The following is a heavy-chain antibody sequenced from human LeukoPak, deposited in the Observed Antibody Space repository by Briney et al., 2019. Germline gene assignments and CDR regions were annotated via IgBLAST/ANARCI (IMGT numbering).Heavy chain of an antibody. CDR2: IIPILGIA. CDR1: GGTFSSYA. CDR3: ARIHGVVVTVDDAFDI. V-gene: IGHV1-69*04. D-gene: IGHD2-21*02. J-gene: IGHJ3*02. Sequence: GASVKVSCKASGGTFSSYAISWVRQAPGQGLEWMGRIIPILGIANYAQKFQGRVTITADKSTSTAYMELSSLRSEDTAVYYCARIHGVVVTVDDAFDIWGQGTMVTVSS.